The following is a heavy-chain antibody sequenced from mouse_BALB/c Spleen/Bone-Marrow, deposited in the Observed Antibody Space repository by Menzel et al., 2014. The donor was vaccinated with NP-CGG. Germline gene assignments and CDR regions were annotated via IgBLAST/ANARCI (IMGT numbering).Heavy chain of an antibody. CDR3: ASDYDYFDY. CDR1: GFTFSSFG. D-gene: IGHD2-4*01. J-gene: IGHJ2*01. CDR2: ISSGSSTI. V-gene: IGHV5-17*02. Sequence: EVKLMESGGGLVQPGGSRKLSCAASGFTFSSFGMHWVRQAPEKGLEWVAHISSGSSTIYYADTVKGRFTISRDNPKNTLFLQMTSLRSEDTAMYYCASDYDYFDYWGQGTTLTVSS.